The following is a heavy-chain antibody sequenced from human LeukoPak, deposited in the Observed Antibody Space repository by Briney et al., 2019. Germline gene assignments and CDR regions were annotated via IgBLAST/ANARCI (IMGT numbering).Heavy chain of an antibody. D-gene: IGHD4-17*01. Sequence: SETLSLTCAVSGTSFTSYYWSWIRQPPEKGLEWIGEINHSGYTNNNPSLKSRVTMSIDTSNNRFSLRLSSVTAADTAVYFCARMTTGHDYWGQGIQVTVSS. V-gene: IGHV4-34*01. CDR2: INHSGYT. CDR1: GTSFTSYY. CDR3: ARMTTGHDY. J-gene: IGHJ4*02.